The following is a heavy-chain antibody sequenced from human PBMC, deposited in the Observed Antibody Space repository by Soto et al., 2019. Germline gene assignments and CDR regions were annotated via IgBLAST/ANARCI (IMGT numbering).Heavy chain of an antibody. CDR1: GYTFTGYY. V-gene: IGHV1-2*02. CDR2: INPNSGGT. J-gene: IGHJ4*02. Sequence: ASVKVSCKASGYTFTGYYMHWVRQAPGQGLEWMGWINPNSGGTNYAQKFQGRVTMTRDTSISTAYMELSRLRSDDTAVYYCARVSGYSYGHIDYWGQGTLVTVS. D-gene: IGHD5-18*01. CDR3: ARVSGYSYGHIDY.